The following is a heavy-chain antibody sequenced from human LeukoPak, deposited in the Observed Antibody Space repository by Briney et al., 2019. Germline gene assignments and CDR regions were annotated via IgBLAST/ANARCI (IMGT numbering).Heavy chain of an antibody. D-gene: IGHD2-15*01. Sequence: GSLRLSCAASGFTFSSYWMNWVRQAPGKGLEWVANIKQDGSEKYYVDSVKGRFTISRDNAKNSLYLQMNSLRAEDTAVYYCARGAYRSGGSCYPEGFDYWGQGTLVTVSS. V-gene: IGHV3-7*01. J-gene: IGHJ4*02. CDR3: ARGAYRSGGSCYPEGFDY. CDR2: IKQDGSEK. CDR1: GFTFSSYW.